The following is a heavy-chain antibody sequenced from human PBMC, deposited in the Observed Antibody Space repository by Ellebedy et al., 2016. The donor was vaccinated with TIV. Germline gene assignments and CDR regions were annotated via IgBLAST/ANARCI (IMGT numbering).Heavy chain of an antibody. J-gene: IGHJ4*02. V-gene: IGHV3-33*08. CDR3: ARDYYDSSGHLDY. CDR2: IWYDGSNK. D-gene: IGHD3-22*01. Sequence: GESLKISXAASGFTFSSYGMHWVRQAPGKGLEWVAVIWYDGSNKYYADSVKGRFTISRDNSKNTLYLQMNSLRAEDTAVYYCARDYYDSSGHLDYWGQGTLVTVSS. CDR1: GFTFSSYG.